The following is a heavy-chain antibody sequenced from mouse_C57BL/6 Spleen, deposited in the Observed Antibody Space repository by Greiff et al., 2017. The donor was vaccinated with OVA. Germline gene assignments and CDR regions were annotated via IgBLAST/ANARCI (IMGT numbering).Heavy chain of an antibody. J-gene: IGHJ3*01. CDR3: TRRMAY. Sequence: VQLQQSGAELVRPGASVTLSCKASGYTFTDYEMHWVKQTPVHGLEWIGAIDPETGGTAYNQKFKGKAILTADKSSSTAYMERRSLTSEDSAVYYCTRRMAYWGQGTLVTVSA. V-gene: IGHV1-15*01. CDR1: GYTFTDYE. CDR2: IDPETGGT.